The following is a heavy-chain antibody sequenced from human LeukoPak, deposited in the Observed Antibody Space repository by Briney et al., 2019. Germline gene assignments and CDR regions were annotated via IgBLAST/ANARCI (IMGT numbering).Heavy chain of an antibody. CDR1: GGSISSYY. CDR3: AKGGPEASAGLSWFAP. CDR2: IYYSGST. D-gene: IGHD1-14*01. Sequence: SETLSLTCTVSGGSISSYYWSWIRQPPGKGLEWIGYIYYSGSTNYNPSLKSRVTISVDTSKNQFSLKLSSVTAADTAVYYCAKGGPEASAGLSWFAPWGQGALVTVSS. J-gene: IGHJ5*02. V-gene: IGHV4-59*01.